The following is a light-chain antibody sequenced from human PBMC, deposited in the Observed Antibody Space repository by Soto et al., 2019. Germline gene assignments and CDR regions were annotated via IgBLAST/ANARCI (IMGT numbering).Light chain of an antibody. Sequence: SYELTQPRSVSVALGQTARITGGGNNIGSKNVHWYQQKPGQAPVLVIYRDSNRPSGIPERFSGSNSGNTATLTISRAQARDEADYYCQVWDSSSVVFGGGTKLTVL. CDR1: NIGSKN. V-gene: IGLV3-9*01. CDR3: QVWDSSSVV. CDR2: RDS. J-gene: IGLJ2*01.